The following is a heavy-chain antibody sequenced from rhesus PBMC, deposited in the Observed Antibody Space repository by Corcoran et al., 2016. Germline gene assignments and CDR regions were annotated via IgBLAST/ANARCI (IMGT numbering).Heavy chain of an antibody. Sequence: QVTLKESGPALVKPTQTLPLTCILSCFSLHSTGLGVCWIRPHPGKTLDGLAHIYWDDDKRLSTSLKSRLTISKDTSKNQVVLTMTNMDPVDTATYYCTRYLRSNFYFDYWGQGVLVTVSS. V-gene: IGHV2-1*01. CDR3: TRYLRSNFYFDY. J-gene: IGHJ4*01. CDR1: CFSLHSTGLG. D-gene: IGHD2-15*01. CDR2: IYWDDDK.